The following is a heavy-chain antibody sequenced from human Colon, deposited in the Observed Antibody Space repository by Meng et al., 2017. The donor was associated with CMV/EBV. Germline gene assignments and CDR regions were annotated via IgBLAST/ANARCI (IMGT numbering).Heavy chain of an antibody. D-gene: IGHD3-22*01. CDR3: AKDQAGYYDSSGRDY. CDR1: GFTFDDYT. J-gene: IGHJ4*02. Sequence: GGSLRLSCAASGFTFDDYTMNWVRQAPGKGLEWVAVISWDGSSKTYADSVRGRFTISRDNSKNTLYLQMNSLRAEDTAVYYCAKDQAGYYDSSGRDYWGQGTLVTVSS. CDR2: ISWDGSSK. V-gene: IGHV3-20*04.